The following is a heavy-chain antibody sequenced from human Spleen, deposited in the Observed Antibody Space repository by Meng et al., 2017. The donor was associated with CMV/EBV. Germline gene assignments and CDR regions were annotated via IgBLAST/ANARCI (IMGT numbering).Heavy chain of an antibody. V-gene: IGHV1-2*02. CDR3: ARAYDFWSGYYAYYYYGMDV. J-gene: IGHJ6*02. Sequence: ASVKVSCKASGYTFTGYYMHWVRQAPGQGLEWMGWINPNSGGTNYAQNFQGRVTMTRDTSISTAYMELSRLRSEDTAVYYCARAYDFWSGYYAYYYYGMDVWGQGTTVTVSS. CDR1: GYTFTGYY. D-gene: IGHD3-3*01. CDR2: INPNSGGT.